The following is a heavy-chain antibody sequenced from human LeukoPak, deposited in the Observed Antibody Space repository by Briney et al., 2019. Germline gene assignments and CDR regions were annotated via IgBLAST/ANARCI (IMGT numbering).Heavy chain of an antibody. CDR3: ARSPRGGSGSYDY. Sequence: SETLSLTCAVYGGSFSGYYWSWIRQPPGKGLEWIGEINHSGSTNYNPSLKSRVTISVDTSKNQFSLKLSSVTAADTAVYYCARSPRGGSGSYDYWGQGTLVTVSP. CDR1: GGSFSGYY. CDR2: INHSGST. V-gene: IGHV4-34*01. D-gene: IGHD3-10*01. J-gene: IGHJ4*02.